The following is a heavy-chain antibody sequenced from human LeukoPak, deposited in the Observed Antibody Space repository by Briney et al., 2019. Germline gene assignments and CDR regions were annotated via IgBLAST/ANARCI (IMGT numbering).Heavy chain of an antibody. CDR1: GFIFSNYW. Sequence: PGGSLRLSCAASGFIFSNYWMGWVRQGPGKGLEWVANIKQDGSEKYYVDSVKGRFTISRDNAKNSLYLQMNSLRAEDTAVYYCARDPLRPRYFDWLGGGDAFDIWGQGTMVTVSS. V-gene: IGHV3-7*01. CDR2: IKQDGSEK. J-gene: IGHJ3*02. CDR3: ARDPLRPRYFDWLGGGDAFDI. D-gene: IGHD3-9*01.